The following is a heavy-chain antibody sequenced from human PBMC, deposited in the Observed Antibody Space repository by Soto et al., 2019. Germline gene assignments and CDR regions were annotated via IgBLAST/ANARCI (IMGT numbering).Heavy chain of an antibody. V-gene: IGHV3-30*18. J-gene: IGHJ3*02. CDR2: ISYDGSNK. CDR3: AKDSTPRWETDAFDI. D-gene: IGHD1-26*01. Sequence: GGSLRLSCAASGFTFSSYGMHWVRQAPGKGLEWVAVISYDGSNKYYADSVKGRFTISRDNSKNTLYLQMNSLRAEDTAVYYCAKDSTPRWETDAFDIWGQGTMVTVSS. CDR1: GFTFSSYG.